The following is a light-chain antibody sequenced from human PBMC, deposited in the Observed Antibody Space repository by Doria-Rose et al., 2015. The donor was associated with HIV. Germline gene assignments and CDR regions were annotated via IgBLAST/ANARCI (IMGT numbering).Light chain of an antibody. V-gene: IGKV3-20*01. Sequence: TQSPGTQSLSPGGRATLSCRASQSFSSTYLAWYQQKPGQAPSLLIYDGSTRATGIPDRFSASGSGTDFTLTINRLEPEDFALYYCHQYGTSWTFGQGTKVEI. CDR1: QSFSSTY. CDR3: HQYGTSWT. J-gene: IGKJ1*01. CDR2: DGS.